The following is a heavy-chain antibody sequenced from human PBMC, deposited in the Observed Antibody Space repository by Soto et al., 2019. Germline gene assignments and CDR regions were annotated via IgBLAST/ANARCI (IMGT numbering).Heavy chain of an antibody. J-gene: IGHJ6*03. CDR2: INHSGST. CDR3: GRSSPSSSWYYYYMDV. CDR1: GGSFSGYY. D-gene: IGHD6-13*01. V-gene: IGHV4-34*01. Sequence: SETLSLTCAVYGGSFSGYYWSWIRQPPGKGLEWIGEINHSGSTNYNPSLKSRVTISVDTSKNQFSLKLSSVTAADTAVYYCGRSSPSSSWYYYYMDVWGKGTTVTVSS.